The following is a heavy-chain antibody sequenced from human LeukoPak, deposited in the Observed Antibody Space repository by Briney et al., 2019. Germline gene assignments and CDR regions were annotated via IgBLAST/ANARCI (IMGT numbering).Heavy chain of an antibody. D-gene: IGHD2-2*01. CDR2: IRSKAYGGTT. CDR1: GFTLGDYA. V-gene: IGHV3-49*04. CDR3: TREDCSSTSCYSDY. J-gene: IGHJ4*02. Sequence: GGSLRLSCTASGFTLGDYAMSWVRQAPGKGLAGVGFIRSKAYGGTTEYAASVKGRFTISRDDSKSIAYLQMNSLKTEDTAVYYCTREDCSSTSCYSDYWGQGTLVTVSS.